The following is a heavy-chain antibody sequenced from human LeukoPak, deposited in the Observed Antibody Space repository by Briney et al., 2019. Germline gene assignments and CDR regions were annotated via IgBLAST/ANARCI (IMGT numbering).Heavy chain of an antibody. CDR2: IYSGGST. CDR3: AKGALGMGYCSSTSCYFDFDY. J-gene: IGHJ4*02. Sequence: GGSLRLSCVASGFNFNTYSMNWVRQAPGKGLEWVSIIYSGGSTYYADSVKGRFTISRDNSKNTLYLQMNSLRAEDTAVYYCAKGALGMGYCSSTSCYFDFDYWGQGTLVTVSS. D-gene: IGHD2-2*01. CDR1: GFNFNTYS. V-gene: IGHV3-23*03.